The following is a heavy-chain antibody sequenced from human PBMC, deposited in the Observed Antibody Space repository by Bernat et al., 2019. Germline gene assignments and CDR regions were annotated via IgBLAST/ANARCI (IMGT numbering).Heavy chain of an antibody. Sequence: EVQLVESGGGLVQPGGSLRLSCAASGFTVSSNYMSWVRQAPGKGLEWVSVIYSGGSTYYADSVKGRFTISRDNSKNTLYLQMNSLRAEDTAVYYCARDQIVGATIDAFDIWGQGTMVTVSS. J-gene: IGHJ3*02. CDR2: IYSGGST. V-gene: IGHV3-66*02. CDR3: ARDQIVGATIDAFDI. D-gene: IGHD1-26*01. CDR1: GFTVSSNY.